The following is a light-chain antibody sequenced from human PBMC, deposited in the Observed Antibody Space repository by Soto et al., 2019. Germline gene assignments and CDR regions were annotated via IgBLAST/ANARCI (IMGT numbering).Light chain of an antibody. V-gene: IGKV3-15*01. CDR1: RSVSSN. CDR3: QQYNNWPPYT. J-gene: IGKJ2*01. CDR2: GAS. Sequence: EIVTTQSPATLSVSPGXRATLSCRASRSVSSNLAWYQQKPGQAPRLLMYGASTRATGIPARFSGSGSGTEFTLTISSLQSEDFAVYYCQQYNNWPPYTFGQGTKVDIK.